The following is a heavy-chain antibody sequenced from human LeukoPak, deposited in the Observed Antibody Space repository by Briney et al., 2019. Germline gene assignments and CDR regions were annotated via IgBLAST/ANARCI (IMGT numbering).Heavy chain of an antibody. CDR2: ISSSGSTI. Sequence: PGGSLRLSCAASGFTFSSYEMNWVRQAPGKGLEWVSYISSSGSTIYYADSVKGRFTISRDNAKDSLYLQMNSLRAEDTAVYYCARTPSGWQEVYWFDRWGQGTLVTVSS. CDR1: GFTFSSYE. CDR3: ARTPSGWQEVYWFDR. V-gene: IGHV3-48*03. D-gene: IGHD6-19*01. J-gene: IGHJ5*02.